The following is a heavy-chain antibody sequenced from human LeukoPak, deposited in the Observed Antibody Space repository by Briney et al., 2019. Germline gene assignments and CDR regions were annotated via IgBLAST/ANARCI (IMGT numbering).Heavy chain of an antibody. Sequence: SVKVSCKASGGTFSSYAISWVRQAPGQGLEWMGRIIPTFGTANYAQKFQGRVTITTDESTSTAYMELSSLRSEDTAVYYCASSVAVAGTRFYYYYMDVWGKGTTVTVSS. V-gene: IGHV1-69*05. D-gene: IGHD6-19*01. CDR1: GGTFSSYA. J-gene: IGHJ6*03. CDR2: IIPTFGTA. CDR3: ASSVAVAGTRFYYYYMDV.